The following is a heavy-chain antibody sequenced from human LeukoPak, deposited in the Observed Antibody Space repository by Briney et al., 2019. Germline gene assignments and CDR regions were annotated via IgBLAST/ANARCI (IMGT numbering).Heavy chain of an antibody. CDR1: GGSISSGGYY. CDR3: AGDYGGYPWYFDY. J-gene: IGHJ4*02. V-gene: IGHV4-30-4*01. D-gene: IGHD4-23*01. CDR2: IYYSGST. Sequence: PSQTLSLTCTVSGGSISSGGYYWSWIRQPPGKRLEWIGYIYYSGSTYYNPSLKSRVTISVDTSKNQFSLKLSSVTAADTAVYYCAGDYGGYPWYFDYWGQGTLVTVSS.